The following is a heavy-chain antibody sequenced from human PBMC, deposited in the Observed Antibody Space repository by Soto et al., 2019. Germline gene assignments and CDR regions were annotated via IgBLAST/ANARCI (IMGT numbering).Heavy chain of an antibody. D-gene: IGHD6-19*01. Sequence: SQTLSLTCAISGGSVSGNSVAWNWIRQSPARGLEWLGRTYYRSKWYNDYAVSVKSRITINPDTSRNQFSLQLNSVTPEDTAVYYCATGYYSGRYYFDYWGQGTLVTVSS. CDR2: TYYRSKWYN. J-gene: IGHJ4*02. CDR1: GGSVSGNSVA. V-gene: IGHV6-1*01. CDR3: ATGYYSGRYYFDY.